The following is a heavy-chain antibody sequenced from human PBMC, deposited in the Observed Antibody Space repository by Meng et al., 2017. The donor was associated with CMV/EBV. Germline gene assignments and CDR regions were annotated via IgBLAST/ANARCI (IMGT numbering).Heavy chain of an antibody. D-gene: IGHD3-10*01. J-gene: IGHJ4*02. CDR3: ASLAGDY. V-gene: IGHV4-39*07. CDR1: GRSISRSVDY. CDR2: IYYSGST. Sequence: QLQLQESGPGLVKHSETLSLTGTVFGRSISRSVDYWGWIRQPPGKGLEWIGSIYYSGSTFYNPSLKSRVTISVDTSKNQFSLKLSSVTAADTAVYYCASLAGDYWGQGTLVTVSS.